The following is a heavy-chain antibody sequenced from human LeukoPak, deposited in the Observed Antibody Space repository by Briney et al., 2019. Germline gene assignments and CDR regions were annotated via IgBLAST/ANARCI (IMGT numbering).Heavy chain of an antibody. J-gene: IGHJ4*02. CDR1: GYTFTGYY. D-gene: IGHD6-19*01. Sequence: ASVKVSCKASGYTFTGYYMHWVRQAPGQGLEWMGWINPNSGGTNYAQKFQGWVTMTRDTSISTAYMELSRLRSDDTAVYYCARAVDAVAGHFDYWGQGTLVTVSS. V-gene: IGHV1-2*04. CDR2: INPNSGGT. CDR3: ARAVDAVAGHFDY.